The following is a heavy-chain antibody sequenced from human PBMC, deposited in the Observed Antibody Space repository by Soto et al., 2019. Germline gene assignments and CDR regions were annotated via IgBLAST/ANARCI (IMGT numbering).Heavy chain of an antibody. CDR3: AKDPLGGILGLEAADY. J-gene: IGHJ4*02. V-gene: IGHV3-23*01. CDR1: GFAFSSYA. Sequence: EVQLLESGGGLVQPGGSLRLSCAASGFAFSSYAMSWVRQAPGKGLEWVSAISGNGATTYYADSVKGRFTISRDTSKNTLYLKINSLRADDTAVYYCAKDPLGGILGLEAADYWGLGTLVTVSS. D-gene: IGHD2-15*01. CDR2: ISGNGATT.